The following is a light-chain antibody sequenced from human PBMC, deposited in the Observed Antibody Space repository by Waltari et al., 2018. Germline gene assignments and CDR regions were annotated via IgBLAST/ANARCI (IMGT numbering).Light chain of an antibody. Sequence: SYVLTQPPSVSVALGKTARITCGGNKIGRQSVHCYQQKPGQAPILFLYFDSDRPSGIPERFSGSNFGDTATLTISRVEAGDEADYYCQVWDRSSDSWVFGGGTKLTVL. CDR3: QVWDRSSDSWV. CDR2: FDS. CDR1: KIGRQS. V-gene: IGLV3-21*04. J-gene: IGLJ3*02.